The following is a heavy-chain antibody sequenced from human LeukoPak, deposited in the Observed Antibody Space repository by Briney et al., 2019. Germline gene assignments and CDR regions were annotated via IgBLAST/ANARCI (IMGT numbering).Heavy chain of an antibody. CDR2: IDYSGST. CDR1: GGSISSYY. J-gene: IGHJ6*03. Sequence: SQTLSLTCTVSGGSISSYYWSWIQHPPGKGLECIGYIDYSGSTNYNPSLKGRVTISVDTSKNQFSRKLSSVTAAATAVYYCASHSGSYVNWSYYYYMDVWGKGTTVTISS. D-gene: IGHD1-26*01. V-gene: IGHV4-59*01. CDR3: ASHSGSYVNWSYYYYMDV.